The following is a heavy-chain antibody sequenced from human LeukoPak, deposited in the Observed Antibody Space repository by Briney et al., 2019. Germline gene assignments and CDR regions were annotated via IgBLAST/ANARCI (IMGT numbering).Heavy chain of an antibody. CDR2: INHSGST. CDR3: ARSLRRGFGYNWFDP. CDR1: GGSFSGYY. Sequence: SETLSLTCAVYGGSFSGYYWSWIRQPPGKGLEWIGEINHSGSTNYNPSLKSRVTISVDTSKNQFSLKLSSVTAADTAVYYCARSLRRGFGYNWFDPWGQRTLVTVSS. J-gene: IGHJ5*02. V-gene: IGHV4-34*01. D-gene: IGHD5-24*01.